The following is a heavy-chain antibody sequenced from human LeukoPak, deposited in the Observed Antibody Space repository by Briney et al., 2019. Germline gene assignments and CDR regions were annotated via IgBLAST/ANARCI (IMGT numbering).Heavy chain of an antibody. CDR2: IDWDDDK. CDR1: GFSLSTSGMC. V-gene: IGHV2-70*11. J-gene: IGHJ4*02. Sequence: SGPALVKPTQTLTLTCTFSGFSLSTSGMCVSWIRQPPGKALEWLARIDWDDDKYYSTSLKTRLTISKDTSKNQVVLTMTNMDPVDTATYYYARVYSSSWNFDYWGQGTLVTVSS. D-gene: IGHD6-13*01. CDR3: ARVYSSSWNFDY.